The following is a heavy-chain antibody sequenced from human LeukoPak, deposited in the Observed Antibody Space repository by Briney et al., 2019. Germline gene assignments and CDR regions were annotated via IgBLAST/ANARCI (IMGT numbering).Heavy chain of an antibody. CDR2: IYYSGST. Sequence: SWVRQAPGKGLERIGYIYYSGSTYYNPSLKSRVTISVDTSKNQFSLKLSSVTAADTAVYYCARILTGSFYFDYWGQGTLVTVSS. J-gene: IGHJ4*02. D-gene: IGHD3-9*01. V-gene: IGHV4-30-4*08. CDR3: ARILTGSFYFDY.